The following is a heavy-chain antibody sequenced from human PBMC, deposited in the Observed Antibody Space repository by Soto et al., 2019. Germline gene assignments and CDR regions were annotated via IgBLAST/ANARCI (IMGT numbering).Heavy chain of an antibody. CDR1: GVTFSNVW. V-gene: IGHV3-15*01. J-gene: IGHJ6*02. CDR3: TTGLTYYYDTSGHYWAGAMDV. Sequence: EVQLVESGGGLVKPGGSLRLSCTASGVTFSNVWMNWVRQAPGKGLEWVGRIKSKSDDETTDYAALVKGRFNISREDSKNTLYLQMNSLKTEDTAVYYCTTGLTYYYDTSGHYWAGAMDVWGQGITVTVSS. CDR2: IKSKSDDETT. D-gene: IGHD3-22*01.